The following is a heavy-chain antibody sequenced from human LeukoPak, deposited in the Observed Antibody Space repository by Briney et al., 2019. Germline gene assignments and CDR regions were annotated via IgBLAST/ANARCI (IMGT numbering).Heavy chain of an antibody. CDR3: ARELVSAGLIGY. V-gene: IGHV1-18*01. Sequence: GASVKVSCKASGYTFTSYGISWVRQAPGQGPEWMGWISGYNGNTNYAQKFQGRVTMTTDTSTSTAYMELRSLRSDDTAVYYCARELVSAGLIGYWGQGTLVTVSS. J-gene: IGHJ4*02. D-gene: IGHD3-10*02. CDR2: ISGYNGNT. CDR1: GYTFTSYG.